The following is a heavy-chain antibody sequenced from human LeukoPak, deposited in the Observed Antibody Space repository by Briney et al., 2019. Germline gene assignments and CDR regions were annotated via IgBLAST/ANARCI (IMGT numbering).Heavy chain of an antibody. V-gene: IGHV3-23*01. J-gene: IGHJ4*02. CDR3: AKGAMFYYDSSGYTIDY. CDR2: ISGSGGST. Sequence: PGRSLRLSCAASGFTLTNYAMHWVRQAPGKGLEWVSTISGSGGSTYYADSVKGRFTISRDTSKNTLYLQMNSLRAEDTAVYYCAKGAMFYYDSSGYTIDYWGQGTLVTVSS. CDR1: GFTLTNYA. D-gene: IGHD3-22*01.